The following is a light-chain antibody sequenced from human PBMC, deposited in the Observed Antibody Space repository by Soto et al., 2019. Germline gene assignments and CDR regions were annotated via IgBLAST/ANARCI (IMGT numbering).Light chain of an antibody. Sequence: QSVLTQPASVSGSPGQSIAISCTGTSSDVGGYNYVSWHQQHPGKAPKVLISVVSNRPSGVSNRFSGSKSGNTASLTISGLQVEDEAVYYCSSYTTGSTLPWVFGTGTKVTVL. CDR1: SSDVGGYNY. CDR3: SSYTTGSTLPWV. V-gene: IGLV2-14*01. J-gene: IGLJ1*01. CDR2: VVS.